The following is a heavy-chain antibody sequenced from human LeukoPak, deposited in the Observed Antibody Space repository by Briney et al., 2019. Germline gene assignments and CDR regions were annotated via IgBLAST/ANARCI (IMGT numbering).Heavy chain of an antibody. D-gene: IGHD3-3*01. V-gene: IGHV1-24*01. CDR2: FDPEDGET. CDR3: ARDQRLRFLEWPGGYTDV. Sequence: ASVKVSCKVSGYTLTELSMHWVRQAPGKGLEWMGGFDPEDGETIYAQKVQGRVTSTTDTSTSTAYMELRSLRSDDTAVSYRARDQRLRFLEWPGGYTDVWGKGTTVTVSS. J-gene: IGHJ6*03. CDR1: GYTLTELS.